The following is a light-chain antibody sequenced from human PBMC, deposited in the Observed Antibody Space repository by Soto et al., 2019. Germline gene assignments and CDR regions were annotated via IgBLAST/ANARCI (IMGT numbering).Light chain of an antibody. Sequence: EIVMTQSPATLSVSPGERATLSCRASQSVYSNLAWYQQKPGQAPRLLISGASTRATGIPPRSSGSGSGTEFTLTIGSMPSEDLSVYYCQDYTNWPSYTFGRGTKLVI. CDR1: QSVYSN. CDR2: GAS. V-gene: IGKV3-15*01. J-gene: IGKJ2*01. CDR3: QDYTNWPSYT.